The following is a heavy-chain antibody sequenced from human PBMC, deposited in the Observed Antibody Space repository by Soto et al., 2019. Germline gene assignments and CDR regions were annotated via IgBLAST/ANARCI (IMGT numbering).Heavy chain of an antibody. Sequence: LRLSCAASGFTFSSYAMSWVRQAPGKGLEWVSSISGSGGGTYYADSVKGRFTFSRDNSKNTLYLQMNSLRAEDTAVYYCAKFGMATTKRSPPYYIDYWGQGALVTVSS. CDR3: AKFGMATTKRSPPYYIDY. CDR2: ISGSGGGT. J-gene: IGHJ4*02. V-gene: IGHV3-23*01. CDR1: GFTFSSYA. D-gene: IGHD1-1*01.